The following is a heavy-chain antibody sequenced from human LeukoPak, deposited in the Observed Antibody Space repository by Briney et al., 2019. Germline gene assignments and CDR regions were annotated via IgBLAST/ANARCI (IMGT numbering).Heavy chain of an antibody. Sequence: PSETLSLTCAVYGGSSSDYYWTWIRQPPGKGLEWIGEINHRGSTHYNPSLKSRVTISVDTSKKQFSLKLSSVTAADTAVYYCATYGTGFDIWGQGTVVTVSS. J-gene: IGHJ3*02. CDR2: INHRGST. D-gene: IGHD3-10*01. CDR3: ATYGTGFDI. CDR1: GGSSSDYY. V-gene: IGHV4-34*01.